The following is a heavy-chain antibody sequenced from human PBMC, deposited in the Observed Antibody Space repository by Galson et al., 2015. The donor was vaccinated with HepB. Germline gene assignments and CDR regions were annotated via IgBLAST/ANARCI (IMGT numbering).Heavy chain of an antibody. CDR1: GYTFTSYG. CDR3: ARDQNHCSSTSCYEGALNWFDL. V-gene: IGHV1-18*01. D-gene: IGHD2-2*01. CDR2: ISAYNGNT. J-gene: IGHJ5*02. Sequence: SVKVSCKASGYTFTSYGISWVRQAPGQGLEWMGWISAYNGNTNYAQKLQGRVTMTTDTSTSTAYMELRSLRSDDTAVYYCARDQNHCSSTSCYEGALNWFDLWGQGALVTVSS.